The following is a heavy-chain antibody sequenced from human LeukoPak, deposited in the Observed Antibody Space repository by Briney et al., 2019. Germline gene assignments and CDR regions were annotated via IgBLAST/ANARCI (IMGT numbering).Heavy chain of an antibody. Sequence: PGGSLRLSCAASGFTFSGYWMSWVRQAPGKGLEWVANIKQDGSEKYYVDSVKGRFTISRDNAKNSLYLQMNGLRAEDTAVYYCARDDVGATPYWGQGTLVTVSS. CDR3: ARDDVGATPY. V-gene: IGHV3-7*01. CDR2: IKQDGSEK. J-gene: IGHJ4*02. CDR1: GFTFSGYW. D-gene: IGHD1-26*01.